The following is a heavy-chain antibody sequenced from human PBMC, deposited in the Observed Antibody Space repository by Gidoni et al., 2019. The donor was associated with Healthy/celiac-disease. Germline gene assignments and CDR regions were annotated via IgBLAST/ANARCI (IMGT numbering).Heavy chain of an antibody. D-gene: IGHD4-4*01. V-gene: IGHV4-34*01. CDR3: ASDHYSNSD. J-gene: IGHJ4*02. CDR1: GGSFSGYY. Sequence: QVQLQQWGAGLLKPSETLSLTFAVYGGSFSGYYWSWIRQPPGKGLEWIGEINHSGSTNYNPSLKSRVTISVDTSKNQFSLKLSSVTAADTAVYYCASDHYSNSDWGQGTLVTVSS. CDR2: INHSGST.